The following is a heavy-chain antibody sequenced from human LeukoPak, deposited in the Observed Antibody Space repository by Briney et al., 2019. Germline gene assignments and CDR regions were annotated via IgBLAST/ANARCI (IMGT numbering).Heavy chain of an antibody. CDR2: IFSNGDT. V-gene: IGHV3-53*01. CDR3: TRDQMNY. J-gene: IGHJ4*02. D-gene: IGHD5-24*01. Sequence: GGSLILSCTASEFTVSRNYMLWVRQAPGKGLEWVSLIFSNGDTHYADSVKGRFTISRDTSKNTVYLQMNSLRVEDTAMYYCTRDQMNYWGQGTLVTVSS. CDR1: EFTVSRNY.